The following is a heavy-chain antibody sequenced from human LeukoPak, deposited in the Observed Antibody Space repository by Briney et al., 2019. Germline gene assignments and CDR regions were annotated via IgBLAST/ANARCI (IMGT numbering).Heavy chain of an antibody. D-gene: IGHD4-17*01. V-gene: IGHV3-7*01. J-gene: IGHJ3*02. Sequence: GGSLRLSCAASGFTFSAYWMSWVPQAPGKGLEWVANIKQEGTEKYYVDSVKGRFTISRDNAKNSLYLQMNSLRAEDTAVYYCARDFYGDYALSAFDIWGQGTMVTVSS. CDR1: GFTFSAYW. CDR2: IKQEGTEK. CDR3: ARDFYGDYALSAFDI.